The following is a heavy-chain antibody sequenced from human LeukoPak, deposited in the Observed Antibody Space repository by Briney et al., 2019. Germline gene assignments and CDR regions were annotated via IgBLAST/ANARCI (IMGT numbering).Heavy chain of an antibody. Sequence: GGSLRLSCAASGFRFRDYWMDWLRQAPGMGLESVASIKPDGSQRDYVDSVKDRFTISRDNAQNSLYLQMNSLRVEDTAVYYCARDDASSSFTYWGQGALVTVSS. V-gene: IGHV3-7*01. D-gene: IGHD3-16*01. J-gene: IGHJ4*02. CDR1: GFRFRDYW. CDR3: ARDDASSSFTY. CDR2: IKPDGSQR.